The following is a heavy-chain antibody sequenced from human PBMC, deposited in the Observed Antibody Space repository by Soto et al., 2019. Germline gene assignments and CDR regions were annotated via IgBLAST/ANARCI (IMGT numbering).Heavy chain of an antibody. CDR2: IIPIFGTA. J-gene: IGHJ6*02. D-gene: IGHD2-15*01. Sequence: SVKVSCKASGGTFSSYAISWVRQAPGQGLEWMGGIIPIFGTANYAQKFQGRVTITADKSTSTAYMELSSLRSEDTAVYYCARDRGGDCSGGSCLYYYYYYGMDVWGQVTTVTVSS. V-gene: IGHV1-69*06. CDR3: ARDRGGDCSGGSCLYYYYYYGMDV. CDR1: GGTFSSYA.